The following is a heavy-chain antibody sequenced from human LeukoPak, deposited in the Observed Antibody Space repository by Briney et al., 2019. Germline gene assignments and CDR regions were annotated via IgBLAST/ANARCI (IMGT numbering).Heavy chain of an antibody. CDR1: GFTFSNYG. V-gene: IGHV3-30*18. J-gene: IGHJ4*02. D-gene: IGHD3-10*01. Sequence: PGGSLRLSCAASGFTFSNYGMHWVRQAPGKGLGWVAVISYDGRNKFYADSVKGRFTISRDNSKNTLYLQMDSLRAEDTAVYYCVKDQYGSGRRPIDNWGQGTLVTVSS. CDR3: VKDQYGSGRRPIDN. CDR2: ISYDGRNK.